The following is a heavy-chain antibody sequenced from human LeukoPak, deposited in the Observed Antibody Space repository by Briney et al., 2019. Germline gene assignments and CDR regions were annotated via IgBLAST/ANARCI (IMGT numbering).Heavy chain of an antibody. V-gene: IGHV3-13*01. J-gene: IGHJ6*03. Sequence: PGGSLRLSCAASGFTFRSYDMHWVRQATGKGLEWVSGIGTAGEIYYPGSVKGRFTISRDNAKNSLYLQMNSLRAEDTAVYYCARSTGGIEYGDYYGSGSYYYYVDVWGKGTTVTISS. D-gene: IGHD3-10*01. CDR1: GFTFRSYD. CDR2: IGTAGEI. CDR3: ARSTGGIEYGDYYGSGSYYYYVDV.